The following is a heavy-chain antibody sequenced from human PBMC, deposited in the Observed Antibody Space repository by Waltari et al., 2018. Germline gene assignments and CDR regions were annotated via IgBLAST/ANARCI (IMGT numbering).Heavy chain of an antibody. CDR3: ATAFHDSSGYYYYYYYYMDV. V-gene: IGHV1-69-2*01. D-gene: IGHD3-22*01. J-gene: IGHJ6*03. CDR2: RDAEDGET. Sequence: EVQLVQSGAEVKKPGATVKISCKASGYTFTDYYMHWVQQAPGKGLEWMVRRDAEDGETIYAEKFQGRVTITADTSTDTAYMELSSLRSEDTAVYYCATAFHDSSGYYYYYYYYMDVWGKGTTVTVSS. CDR1: GYTFTDYY.